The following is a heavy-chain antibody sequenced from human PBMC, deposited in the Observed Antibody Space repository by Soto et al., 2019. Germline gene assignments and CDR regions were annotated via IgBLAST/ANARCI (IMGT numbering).Heavy chain of an antibody. D-gene: IGHD5-12*01. Sequence: GGSLRLSCAASGSTFGTYSMNWVRQAPGKGLEWVSGIYGNGGGTFYADSVKGRFTISRDNSRNTLYLQMNSLRAEDTAVYYCAKDVRPDGYWDLDYWGQGTPVTVSS. CDR3: AKDVRPDGYWDLDY. CDR2: IYGNGGGT. CDR1: GSTFGTYS. J-gene: IGHJ4*02. V-gene: IGHV3-23*01.